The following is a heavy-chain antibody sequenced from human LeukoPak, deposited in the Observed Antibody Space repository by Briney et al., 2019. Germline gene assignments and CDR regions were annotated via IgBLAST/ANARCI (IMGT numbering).Heavy chain of an antibody. CDR2: INHSGST. J-gene: IGHJ4*02. Sequence: SETLSLTCAVYGESFSGYYWSWIRQPPGKGLEWIGEINHSGSTDYNPPLKSRVTISVDTSKNQFSLKLSSVTAADTAVYYCARGSVFSDYWGQGTLVTVSS. V-gene: IGHV4-34*01. CDR1: GESFSGYY. CDR3: ARGSVFSDY. D-gene: IGHD3-9*01.